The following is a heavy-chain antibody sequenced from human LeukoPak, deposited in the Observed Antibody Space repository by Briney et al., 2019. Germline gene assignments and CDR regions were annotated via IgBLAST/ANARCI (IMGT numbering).Heavy chain of an antibody. J-gene: IGHJ4*02. CDR3: ARARRYDSSGYPTFDY. CDR1: GDSISSLYWSSISSYY. D-gene: IGHD3-22*01. Sequence: SETLSLTCIVSGDSISSLYWSSISSYYCSWIRQPPGMGLEWIGYISYSGSTNYNSSLKSRVTISVDTSKNQFSLKLSSVTAADTAVYYCARARRYDSSGYPTFDYWGQGTLVTVSS. V-gene: IGHV4-61*05. CDR2: ISYSGST.